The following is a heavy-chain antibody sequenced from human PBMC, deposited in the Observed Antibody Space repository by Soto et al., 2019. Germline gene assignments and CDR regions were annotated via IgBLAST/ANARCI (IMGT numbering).Heavy chain of an antibody. J-gene: IGHJ3*02. CDR3: AREGYADAFDI. D-gene: IGHD5-12*01. Sequence: QVQLVQSGAEVKKPGASVKVSCKASGYSFISYYIHWVRQAPGQGLEWMGRINPSGGRTNYAQKLEGRVTVTRDTATSTVLMELTSLISEDTAVYYCAREGYADAFDIWGQGTMLTVSS. CDR1: GYSFISYY. CDR2: INPSGGRT. V-gene: IGHV1-46*04.